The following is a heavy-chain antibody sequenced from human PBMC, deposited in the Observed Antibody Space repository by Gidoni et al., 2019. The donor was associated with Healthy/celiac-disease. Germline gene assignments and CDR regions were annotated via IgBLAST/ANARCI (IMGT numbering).Heavy chain of an antibody. CDR1: GGPISSSSYY. J-gene: IGHJ4*02. CDR2: IHYGGST. V-gene: IGHV4-39*01. Sequence: QLQLQESGPGLVKPSETLSLTCTVSGGPISSSSYYWGWIRQPPGKGMGWIGSIHYGGSTYYNPSLKSRVTISVDTSKNQFSLKLSSVTAADTAVYYCARPSGWEGAYYFDYWGQGTLVTVSS. D-gene: IGHD6-19*01. CDR3: ARPSGWEGAYYFDY.